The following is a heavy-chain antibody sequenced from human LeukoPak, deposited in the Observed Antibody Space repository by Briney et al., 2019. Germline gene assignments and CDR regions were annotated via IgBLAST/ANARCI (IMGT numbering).Heavy chain of an antibody. J-gene: IGHJ6*02. Sequence: SETLSLTCTVSGGSISNYYWSWIRQPPGKGLEWIGYINYIRTTDYNPSLKSRVTISLDTSKNRFSLKLSSVTAADTAMYYCARSYSSSDHYYYYGMDVWGQGTTVTVSS. D-gene: IGHD6-13*01. CDR1: GGSISNYY. CDR3: ARSYSSSDHYYYYGMDV. V-gene: IGHV4-59*08. CDR2: INYIRTT.